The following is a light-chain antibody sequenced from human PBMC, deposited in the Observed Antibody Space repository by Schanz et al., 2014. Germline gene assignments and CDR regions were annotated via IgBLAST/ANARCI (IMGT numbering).Light chain of an antibody. CDR3: QQSYSTLFT. J-gene: IGKJ3*01. CDR1: QSISNY. Sequence: DIQMTQSPSSLSASVGDRVTITCRASQSISNYLNWYQQKPGKAPKLLIYAASSLQSGVPSMFSGSGSGTDFTLTISSLQPEDFATYYCQQSYSTLFTFGPGTKVDI. CDR2: AAS. V-gene: IGKV1-39*01.